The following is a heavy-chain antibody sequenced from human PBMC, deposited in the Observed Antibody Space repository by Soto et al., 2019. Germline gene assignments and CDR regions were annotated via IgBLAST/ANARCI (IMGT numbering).Heavy chain of an antibody. CDR1: GFTFSSYG. D-gene: IGHD3-10*01. V-gene: IGHV3-30*18. J-gene: IGHJ4*02. CDR3: AKDQGVLWFSASPSYFDY. Sequence: GSLRLSCAASGFTFSSYGMHWVRQAPGKGLEWVAVISYDGSNKYYADSVKGRFTISRDNSKNTLYLQMNSLRAEDTAVYYCAKDQGVLWFSASPSYFDYWGQGTLVTVS. CDR2: ISYDGSNK.